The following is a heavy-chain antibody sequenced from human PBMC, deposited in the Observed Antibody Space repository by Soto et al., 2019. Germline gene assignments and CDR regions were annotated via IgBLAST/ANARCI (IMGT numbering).Heavy chain of an antibody. CDR3: AKTRFGGVIVIAFDY. J-gene: IGHJ4*02. D-gene: IGHD3-16*02. CDR1: GFTFSSYA. V-gene: IGHV3-23*01. Sequence: GGSLRLSCAASGFTFSSYAMSWVRQAPGKGLEWVSAISGSGGSTYYADSVKGRFTISSDNSKNTLYLQMNSLRAEDTAVYYCAKTRFGGVIVIAFDYWGQGTLVTVSS. CDR2: ISGSGGST.